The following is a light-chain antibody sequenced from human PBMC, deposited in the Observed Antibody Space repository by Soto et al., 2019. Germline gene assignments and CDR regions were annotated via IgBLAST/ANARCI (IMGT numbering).Light chain of an antibody. CDR3: QHCGYLPT. CDR1: QDITSY. V-gene: IGKV1-33*01. CDR2: DAS. Sequence: DIQMTQSPSSLSASVGDRVTITCQASQDITSYLNWYQHKPGKAPKLLIYDASILEAAVPPRFSGSGSGTDFTFTNSRLQPEDVATYYCQHCGYLPTFGPGTTVDFK. J-gene: IGKJ3*01.